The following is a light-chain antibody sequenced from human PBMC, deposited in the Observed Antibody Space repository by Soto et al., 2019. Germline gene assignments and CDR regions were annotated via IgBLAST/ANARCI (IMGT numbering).Light chain of an antibody. Sequence: DIVMTQSPDSVAVSLGERATINCKSSQSVLYRTNNKKYLAWYQQKPGQPPKLLIYWASTRESGVPDRFSGSGSGTDFTLTISSLQAEDVAVYYCQQYYSTPFTFGPGTKVDIK. V-gene: IGKV4-1*01. CDR2: WAS. CDR3: QQYYSTPFT. CDR1: QSVLYRTNNKKY. J-gene: IGKJ3*01.